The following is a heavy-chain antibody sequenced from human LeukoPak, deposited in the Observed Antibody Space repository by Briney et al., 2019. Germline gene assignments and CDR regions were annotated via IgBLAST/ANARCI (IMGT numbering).Heavy chain of an antibody. CDR1: GYTFTTLD. CDR2: INPNSGNT. Sequence: GASEKVSCKASGYTFTTLDINWVRQATGQGLEWMGWINPNSGNTGSAQKFQGRVTITRDSSKSTAYMELSSLRSEDTAVYYCARVDGSADYWGQGTLVTVSS. J-gene: IGHJ4*02. V-gene: IGHV1-8*03. CDR3: ARVDGSADY. D-gene: IGHD2-15*01.